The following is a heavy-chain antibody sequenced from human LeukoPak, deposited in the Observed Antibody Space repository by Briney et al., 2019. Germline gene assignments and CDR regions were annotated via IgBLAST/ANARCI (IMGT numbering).Heavy chain of an antibody. CDR3: AREANYGSGRSRQPSPV. CDR1: GFTFSSYA. CDR2: ISKDGFNQ. Sequence: PGTSLRLSCAASGFTFSSYAMYWVRQAPGKRLEWVSLISKDGFNQDHADSVKGRFTISRDNSRDTLYLQMSSLRPEDTAVYYCAREANYGSGRSRQPSPVWGQGTLVIVSS. V-gene: IGHV3-30*15. D-gene: IGHD3-10*01. J-gene: IGHJ4*02.